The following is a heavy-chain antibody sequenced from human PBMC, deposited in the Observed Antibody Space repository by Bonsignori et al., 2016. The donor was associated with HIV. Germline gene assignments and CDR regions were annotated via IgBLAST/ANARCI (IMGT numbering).Heavy chain of an antibody. J-gene: IGHJ6*03. D-gene: IGHD3-22*01. V-gene: IGHV1-69*10. Sequence: WVRQAPGQGLEWVGGIIPILGIVNYAQKFQGRVTFTADKSTSTAYMELSSLRSEDTAVYYCARGMHYYDSSGYGEGTYYSPYMDVWGKGTTVTVSS. CDR2: IIPILGIV. CDR3: ARGMHYYDSSGYGEGTYYSPYMDV.